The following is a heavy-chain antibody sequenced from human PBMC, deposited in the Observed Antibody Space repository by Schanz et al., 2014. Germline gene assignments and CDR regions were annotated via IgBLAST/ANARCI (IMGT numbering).Heavy chain of an antibody. CDR3: TTVDCSSPSCPP. Sequence: EVQLVESGGGLVQPGGSLRLSCAASGYTFSDHFMDWVRQAPGKGLEWVARIKNTFNSYTTEYAASVKGRFSISRDESKNSLYLQMNSLKTEDTAVYYCTTVDCSSPSCPPWGQGTLVTVSS. CDR2: IKNTFNSYTT. J-gene: IGHJ5*02. CDR1: GYTFSDHF. D-gene: IGHD2-2*01. V-gene: IGHV3-72*01.